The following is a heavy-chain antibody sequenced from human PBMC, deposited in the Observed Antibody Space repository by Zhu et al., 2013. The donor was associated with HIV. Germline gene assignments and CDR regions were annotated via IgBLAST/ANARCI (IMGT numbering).Heavy chain of an antibody. CDR2: IYYSGST. J-gene: IGHJ4*02. CDR1: GGSVSSGSYY. Sequence: QVQLQESGPGLVKPSETLSLTCTVSGGSVSSGSYYWSWIRQPPGKGLEWIGYIYYSGSTNYNPSLKSRVTISVDTSKNQFSLKLSSVTAADTAVYYCARDHPGIAAAGFDYWGQGTLVTVSS. CDR3: ARDHPGIAAAGFDY. D-gene: IGHD6-13*01. V-gene: IGHV4-61*01.